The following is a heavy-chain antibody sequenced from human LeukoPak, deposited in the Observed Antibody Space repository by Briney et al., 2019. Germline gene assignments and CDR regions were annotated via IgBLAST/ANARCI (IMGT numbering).Heavy chain of an antibody. CDR2: ISYDGSNK. CDR1: GFTFSSYA. D-gene: IGHD1-26*01. J-gene: IGHJ4*02. CDR3: ARDRTGGGVSGSYLGYFDY. V-gene: IGHV3-30-3*01. Sequence: GGSLRFSCAASGFTFSSYAIHWVRQAPGKGLEWVAVISYDGSNKYYADSVKGRFTISRDNSKNTLYLQMNSLRAEDTAVYYCARDRTGGGVSGSYLGYFDYWGQGTLVTVSS.